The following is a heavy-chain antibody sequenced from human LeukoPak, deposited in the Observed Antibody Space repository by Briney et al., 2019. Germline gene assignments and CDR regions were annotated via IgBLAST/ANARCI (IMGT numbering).Heavy chain of an antibody. CDR3: ARARGDRSGYYRY. Sequence: ASVKVSCKTSGYTFTKYGISWVRQAPGQGPEWMGWISAYHGNTIYAQKLQDRLTLTTETSTDTTHMELRSLRSDDTAVYFCARARGDRSGYYRYWGQGTLVTVSS. V-gene: IGHV1-18*01. D-gene: IGHD3-22*01. CDR2: ISAYHGNT. CDR1: GYTFTKYG. J-gene: IGHJ4*02.